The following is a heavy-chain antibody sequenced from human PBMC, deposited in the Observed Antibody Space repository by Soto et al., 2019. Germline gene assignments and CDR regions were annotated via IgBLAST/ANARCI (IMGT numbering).Heavy chain of an antibody. CDR2: LYSGGTT. Sequence: EVQLVESGGGLVQPGGSLRLSCAASGFTVSSKYMNWVRQAPGKGLEWVSVLYSGGTTYYADSVKGRFIISRDNSKNKLYLQMNSLRAEDTAVYYCARGGGRDLGGAYCFDYWGQGTLVTVSS. D-gene: IGHD1-26*01. CDR3: ARGGGRDLGGAYCFDY. J-gene: IGHJ4*02. V-gene: IGHV3-66*01. CDR1: GFTVSSKY.